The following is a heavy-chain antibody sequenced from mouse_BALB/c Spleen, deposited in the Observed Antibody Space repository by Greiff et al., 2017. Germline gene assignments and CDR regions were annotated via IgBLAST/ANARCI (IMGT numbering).Heavy chain of an antibody. V-gene: IGHV5-12-1*01. CDR2: ISSGGGST. Sequence: EVKVVESGGGLVKPGGSLKLSCAASGFAFSSYDMSWVRQTPEKRLEWVAYISSGGGSTYYPDTVKGRFTISRDNAKNTLYLQMSSLKSEDTAMYYCARHYRYDGRGFAYWGQGTLVTVSA. D-gene: IGHD2-14*01. CDR1: GFAFSSYD. J-gene: IGHJ3*01. CDR3: ARHYRYDGRGFAY.